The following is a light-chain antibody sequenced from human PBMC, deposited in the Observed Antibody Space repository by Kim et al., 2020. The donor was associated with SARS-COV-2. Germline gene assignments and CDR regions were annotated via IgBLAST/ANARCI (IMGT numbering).Light chain of an antibody. J-gene: IGLJ2*01. Sequence: GKSVTTASAPSSGRSDDNYVHWYQQRPGGAPTTVIYEDDQRPSGVSDRFSGSSDNSTNSASLTSSGPRTEDEDDYCCQSYNRDNVVFGGGTQLTVL. CDR2: EDD. V-gene: IGLV6-57*03. CDR3: QSYNRDNVV. CDR1: SGRSDDNY.